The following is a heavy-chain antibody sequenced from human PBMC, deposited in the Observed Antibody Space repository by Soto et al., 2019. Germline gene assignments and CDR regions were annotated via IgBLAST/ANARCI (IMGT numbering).Heavy chain of an antibody. Sequence: GGSLRLSCGTSGFMFEDYAMHWVRQAPGKGLEWVSGINWNGVNKGYADSVLGRFTISRDNAKKSLFLEMNYLRPEDTALYFCAKDADRLGELSGYFKKWGQGT. CDR3: AKDADRLGELSGYFKK. J-gene: IGHJ1*01. V-gene: IGHV3-9*01. D-gene: IGHD3-16*02. CDR2: INWNGVNK. CDR1: GFMFEDYA.